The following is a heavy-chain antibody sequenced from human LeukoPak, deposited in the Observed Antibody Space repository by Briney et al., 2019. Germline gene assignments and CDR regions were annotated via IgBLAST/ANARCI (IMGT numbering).Heavy chain of an antibody. CDR2: IYYSGST. Sequence: SETLSLTCTVSGGSISSGGYYWSWIRQPPGKGLEWIGYIYYSGSTNYNPSLKSRVTISVDTSKNQFSLKLSSVTAADTAVYYCARGDILTGYNYWGQGTLVTVSS. D-gene: IGHD3-9*01. V-gene: IGHV4-61*08. CDR1: GGSISSGGYY. J-gene: IGHJ4*02. CDR3: ARGDILTGYNY.